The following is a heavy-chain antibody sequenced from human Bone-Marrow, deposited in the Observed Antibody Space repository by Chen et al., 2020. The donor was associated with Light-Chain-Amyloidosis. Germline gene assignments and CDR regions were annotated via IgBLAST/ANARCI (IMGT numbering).Heavy chain of an antibody. D-gene: IGHD6-13*01. CDR2: ITGRGDAT. J-gene: IGHJ4*02. V-gene: IGHV3-48*03. Sequence: EVQLVESGGGLVRPGGSLRLSCAASGFTFSSYEMNWVRQAPGKGLEWVSYITGRGDATFNAHSVKGRFTISRDNDKNSLYLQMNSLRVEDSAVYYCTRDSGQDAADDLWGQGTLVTVSS. CDR1: GFTFSSYE. CDR3: TRDSGQDAADDL.